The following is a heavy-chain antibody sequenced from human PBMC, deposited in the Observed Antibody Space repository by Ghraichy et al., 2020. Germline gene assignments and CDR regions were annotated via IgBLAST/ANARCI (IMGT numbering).Heavy chain of an antibody. V-gene: IGHV3-66*01. D-gene: IGHD6-6*01. CDR2: IYSGGNT. CDR1: GFTVTNYY. CDR3: ARDVFSSSYTFDY. J-gene: IGHJ4*02. Sequence: GGSLRLSCAVSGFTVTNYYMSWVRQAPGKGLEWVSVIYSGGNTIYADSVKDRFTISRDDSKNTLYLQMNRLTAEETAVYYCARDVFSSSYTFDYWGQGALVTVSS.